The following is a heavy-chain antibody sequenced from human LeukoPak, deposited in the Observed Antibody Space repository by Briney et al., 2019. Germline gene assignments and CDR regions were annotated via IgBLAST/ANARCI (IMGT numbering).Heavy chain of an antibody. Sequence: PGGSLRLSCAAPGFSFISYDMHWVRQAPGKGLEWVGVISDDGRNKKYADSVKGRFTTSRDNSKDTLYLQMNSLRDEDTAVYYCAKRPSDYGDYVTYFDYWGQGTLVTVSS. CDR3: AKRPSDYGDYVTYFDY. D-gene: IGHD4-17*01. J-gene: IGHJ4*02. V-gene: IGHV3-30*18. CDR1: GFSFISYD. CDR2: ISDDGRNK.